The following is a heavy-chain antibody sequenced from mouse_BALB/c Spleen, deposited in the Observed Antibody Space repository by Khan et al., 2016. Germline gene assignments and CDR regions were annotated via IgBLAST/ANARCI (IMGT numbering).Heavy chain of an antibody. V-gene: IGHV3-5*02. CDR2: IYYSGTI. D-gene: IGHD1-1*02. Sequence: EVQLQESGPGLVKPSQTVSLTCTVTGISITTGNYRWNWIRQFPGNKLEWIGYIYYSGTITYNPSLTRRTTITRDTSKNQFILEMNSLTAEDTATYYCGYGLNFLGQGTSVTVSS. CDR1: GISITTGNYR. CDR3: GYGLNF. J-gene: IGHJ4*01.